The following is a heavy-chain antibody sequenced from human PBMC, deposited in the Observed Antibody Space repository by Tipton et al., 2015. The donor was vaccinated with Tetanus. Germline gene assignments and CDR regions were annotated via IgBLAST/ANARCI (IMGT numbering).Heavy chain of an antibody. CDR1: GFTFNNYA. V-gene: IGHV3-30-3*01. Sequence: SLRLSCAASGFTFNNYAMHWVCQAPGKGLEWVAVISYDGSNKYDAESVKGRLTISRDNSNNTLYVQMDSLRAEDTAVYYCARSPYHYGDYYFDYWGRGTLVTVSS. J-gene: IGHJ4*02. D-gene: IGHD4-17*01. CDR2: ISYDGSNK. CDR3: ARSPYHYGDYYFDY.